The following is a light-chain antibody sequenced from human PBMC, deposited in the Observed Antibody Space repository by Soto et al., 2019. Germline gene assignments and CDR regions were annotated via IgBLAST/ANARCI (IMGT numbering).Light chain of an antibody. Sequence: QSVLTQPPSVSGAPGQRVTISCTGNNSNLGAGYDVHWYQQLPGAAPKLVIFGNRNRPSGVPERFCGSKSGTSASLAITGLQAEDEAEYYCQASDYSLTAFVFGGGTKLTVL. V-gene: IGLV1-40*01. CDR2: GNR. J-gene: IGLJ3*02. CDR3: QASDYSLTAFV. CDR1: NSNLGAGYD.